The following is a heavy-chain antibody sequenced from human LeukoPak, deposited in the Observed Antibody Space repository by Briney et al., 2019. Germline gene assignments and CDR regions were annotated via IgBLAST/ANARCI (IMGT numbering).Heavy chain of an antibody. CDR3: ARGPLGYCSGGSCYSFRVYYYYYMDV. J-gene: IGHJ6*03. V-gene: IGHV3-7*01. D-gene: IGHD2-15*01. Sequence: GGSLRLSCAASGFTFSSYWMSWVRQAPGKGLEWVANIKQDGSEKYYVDSVKGRFTISRDNAKNSLYLQMNSLRAEDTAVYYCARGPLGYCSGGSCYSFRVYYYYYMDVWGKGTAVTISS. CDR1: GFTFSSYW. CDR2: IKQDGSEK.